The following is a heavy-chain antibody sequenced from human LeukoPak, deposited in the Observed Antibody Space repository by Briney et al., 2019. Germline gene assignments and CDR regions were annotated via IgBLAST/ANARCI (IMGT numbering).Heavy chain of an antibody. D-gene: IGHD6-13*01. Sequence: SETLSLTCAVYGGSFSGYHWSWIRQPPGKGLEWIGEINHSGSTNYNPSLKSRVTISVDTSKNQFSLKLSSVTAADTAVYYCARGEIAAAARNWFDPWGQGTLVTVSS. CDR2: INHSGST. CDR3: ARGEIAAAARNWFDP. J-gene: IGHJ5*02. CDR1: GGSFSGYH. V-gene: IGHV4-34*01.